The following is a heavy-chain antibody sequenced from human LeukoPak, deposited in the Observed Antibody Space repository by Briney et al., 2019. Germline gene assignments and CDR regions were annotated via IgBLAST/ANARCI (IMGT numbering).Heavy chain of an antibody. J-gene: IGHJ5*02. V-gene: IGHV1-69*05. CDR1: GGTFSSYA. Sequence: SVKVSRKASGGTFSSYAISWVRQAPGQGLEWMGGIIPIFGTANYAQKFQGRVTITTDESTSTAYMELSSLRSEDTAVYYCASEVRYCSGGSCLFDPWGQGTLVTVSS. CDR3: ASEVRYCSGGSCLFDP. D-gene: IGHD2-15*01. CDR2: IIPIFGTA.